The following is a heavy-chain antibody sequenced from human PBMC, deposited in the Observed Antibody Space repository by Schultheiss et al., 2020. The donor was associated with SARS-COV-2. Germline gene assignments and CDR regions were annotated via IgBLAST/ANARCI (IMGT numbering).Heavy chain of an antibody. CDR1: GSTFFSHW. D-gene: IGHD3-22*01. J-gene: IGHJ4*02. V-gene: IGHV5-51*01. CDR2: VFPGDSDA. Sequence: KVSCKGVGSTFFSHWIAWVRQKPGKGLEWMGIVFPGDSDAKYSPSFQGQVTFSADKSINVAYLQWNSLKASDTAVYYCARLHNYFDSSGRLTSTNYFDFWGQGTLVTVAS. CDR3: ARLHNYFDSSGRLTSTNYFDF.